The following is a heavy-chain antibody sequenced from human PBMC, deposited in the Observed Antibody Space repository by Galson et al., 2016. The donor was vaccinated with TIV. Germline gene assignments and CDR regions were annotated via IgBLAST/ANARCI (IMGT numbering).Heavy chain of an antibody. Sequence: SLRLSCAASGFTFSNYPMHWVRQTPGKGLEWVAVISYDGRIEGYADSVKGRFTISRDDSRNTLYLQMNSLRTEDTAIYYCARDAVIGTPDYFDYWGQGTLVTVSS. CDR2: ISYDGRIE. V-gene: IGHV3-30*01. D-gene: IGHD2-21*01. CDR1: GFTFSNYP. CDR3: ARDAVIGTPDYFDY. J-gene: IGHJ4*02.